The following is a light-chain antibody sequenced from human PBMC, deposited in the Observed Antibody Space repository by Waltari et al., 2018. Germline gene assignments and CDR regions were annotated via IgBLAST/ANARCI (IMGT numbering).Light chain of an antibody. CDR1: NSDVGNYNL. CDR2: EVT. CDR3: CSYAGSWIWV. J-gene: IGLJ3*02. Sequence: QADLTQHASVSGSPGQSITISCTGSNSDVGNYNLVSWYQKHPGKAPKLIIYEVTNRPSGISDRFSGFKTGNTASLTISGLQAEDEADYYCCSYAGSWIWVFGGGTELTVL. V-gene: IGLV2-23*02.